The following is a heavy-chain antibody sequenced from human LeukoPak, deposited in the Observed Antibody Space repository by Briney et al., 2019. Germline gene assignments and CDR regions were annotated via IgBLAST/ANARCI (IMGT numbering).Heavy chain of an antibody. Sequence: GGSLRLSCAASGFTFSSYAMSWVRQAPGKGLEWVSAISGSGGSTYYADSVRGRFTISRDNSKNTLYLQMNSLRAEDTAVYYCVKSKLKDFFEDWGQGTLVTASS. V-gene: IGHV3-23*01. CDR3: VKSKLKDFFED. D-gene: IGHD1-26*01. CDR2: ISGSGGST. J-gene: IGHJ4*02. CDR1: GFTFSSYA.